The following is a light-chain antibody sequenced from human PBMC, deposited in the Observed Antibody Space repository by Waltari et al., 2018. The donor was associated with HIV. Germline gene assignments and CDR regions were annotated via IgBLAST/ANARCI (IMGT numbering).Light chain of an antibody. Sequence: QSVLTQPPSASGTPEQRVSISCSGSTSNIGRNTVSWFQTLQGAAPNVLIFGKKHRPSGVPDRLCGSKSGTSASLAISGLQFEEEADYYCASWDDSLNGPVFGGGTKLTV. V-gene: IGLV1-44*01. J-gene: IGLJ2*01. CDR3: ASWDDSLNGPV. CDR2: GKK. CDR1: TSNIGRNT.